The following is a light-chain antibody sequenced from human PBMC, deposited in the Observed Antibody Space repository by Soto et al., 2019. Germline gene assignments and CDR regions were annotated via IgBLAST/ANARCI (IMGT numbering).Light chain of an antibody. CDR1: SGHSSYA. Sequence: QSVLTQSPSASASLGASVKLTCTPSSGHSSYAIAWHQQQPEKSPRYLMKLNSDGSHTKGDGIPDRFSGSSSGAERYLTISSLQSEDEADYYCQTWGTGIRVFGGGTKLTVL. CDR2: LNSDGSH. CDR3: QTWGTGIRV. V-gene: IGLV4-69*02. J-gene: IGLJ3*02.